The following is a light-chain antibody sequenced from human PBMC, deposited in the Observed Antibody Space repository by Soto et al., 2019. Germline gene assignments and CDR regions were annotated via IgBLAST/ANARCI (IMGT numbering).Light chain of an antibody. V-gene: IGLV2-14*02. J-gene: IGLJ3*02. CDR1: SSDVGSYNR. Sequence: QSALTQPASVSGSPGQSITISCTGTSSDVGSYNRVSWYQQHPGKAPKLMIYEVSNRPSGVSNRFSGSKSDDTASLTISGLQAEDEADYYCSSYTGSGTVWVFGGGTKVTVL. CDR3: SSYTGSGTVWV. CDR2: EVS.